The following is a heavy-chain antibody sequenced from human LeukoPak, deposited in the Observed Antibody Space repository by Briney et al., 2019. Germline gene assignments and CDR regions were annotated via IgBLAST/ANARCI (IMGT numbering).Heavy chain of an antibody. CDR1: GCTFTSYY. J-gene: IGHJ1*01. Sequence: ASVKVSCQASGCTFTSYYMHWVGQAAGQGLEWMGGINPNSGGKNYAQKFQGGVTMTRETSFSTDYMEVSRLRSGDGAVYYCARDLSITVASTGFDHWAKGNLVSVSS. CDR3: ARDLSITVASTGFDH. D-gene: IGHD6-19*01. V-gene: IGHV1-2*02. CDR2: INPNSGGK.